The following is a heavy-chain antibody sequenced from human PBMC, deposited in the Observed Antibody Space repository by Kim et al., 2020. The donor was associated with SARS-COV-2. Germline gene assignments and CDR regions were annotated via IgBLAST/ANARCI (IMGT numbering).Heavy chain of an antibody. CDR2: IRSKAYGGTT. Sequence: GGSLRLSCTASGFTFGDYAMSWVRRAPGKGLEWVGFIRSKAYGGTTEYAASVKGRFTISRDDSKSIAYLQMNSLKTEDTAVYYCTRDDFWSGYYAYWGQGTLVTVSS. J-gene: IGHJ4*02. CDR3: TRDDFWSGYYAY. V-gene: IGHV3-49*04. D-gene: IGHD3-3*01. CDR1: GFTFGDYA.